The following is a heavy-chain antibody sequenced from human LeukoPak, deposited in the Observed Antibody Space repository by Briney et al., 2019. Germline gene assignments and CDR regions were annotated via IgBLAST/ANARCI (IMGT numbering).Heavy chain of an antibody. CDR2: ISPSGSSA. J-gene: IGHJ4*02. D-gene: IGHD6-6*01. Sequence: GGSLRLSCAASGFTFSDYYMSWIRQAPGKGLEWMSYISPSGSSANYADSMKGHFTISRDNAKNSLYLEVNSLTAEDTAVYYCAAAAPGHYYFDYWGQGTLVSVSS. V-gene: IGHV3-11*03. CDR1: GFTFSDYY. CDR3: AAAAPGHYYFDY.